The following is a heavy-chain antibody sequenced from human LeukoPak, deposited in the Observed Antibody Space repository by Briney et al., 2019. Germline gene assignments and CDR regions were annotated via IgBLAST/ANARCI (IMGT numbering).Heavy chain of an antibody. V-gene: IGHV1-2*02. Sequence: GASVKVSCKASGYTFIHFYIHGVRQAPGQGLECVGWITPKSGDTYSPQRFQGRVTITRDASISAAYMELSSLRSDDTAVYFCARVRLAAERAWAYWGQGTLVTVSS. CDR2: ITPKSGDT. CDR1: GYTFIHFY. D-gene: IGHD3-3*02. J-gene: IGHJ4*02. CDR3: ARVRLAAERAWAY.